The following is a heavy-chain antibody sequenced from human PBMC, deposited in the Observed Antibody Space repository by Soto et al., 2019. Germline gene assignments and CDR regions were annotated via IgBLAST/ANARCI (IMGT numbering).Heavy chain of an antibody. CDR2: INHSGST. Sequence: PSETLSLTCAVYVGSFSGYYWSWIRQPPGKGLEWIGEINHSGSTNYNPSLKSRVTISVDTSKNQFSLKLSSVTAADTAVYYCARVLLWFGELLPYYYGMDVWGQGTTVTVS. CDR3: ARVLLWFGELLPYYYGMDV. D-gene: IGHD3-10*01. CDR1: VGSFSGYY. J-gene: IGHJ6*02. V-gene: IGHV4-34*01.